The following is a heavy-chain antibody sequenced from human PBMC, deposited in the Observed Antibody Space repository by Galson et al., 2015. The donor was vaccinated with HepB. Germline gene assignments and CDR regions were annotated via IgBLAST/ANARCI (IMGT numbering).Heavy chain of an antibody. V-gene: IGHV3-48*02. CDR2: ISSSSTTI. Sequence: SLRLSCAASGFTFSRYNMNWVRQAPGKGLEWVSYISSSSTTIYYGDSVEGRFTISRDNAKNSLYLQMNSLRDEDTGLYYCARDAAETTRCVGLCYYNFGMDVWGQGTTVTVSS. D-gene: IGHD4-11*01. J-gene: IGHJ6*02. CDR1: GFTFSRYN. CDR3: ARDAAETTRCVGLCYYNFGMDV.